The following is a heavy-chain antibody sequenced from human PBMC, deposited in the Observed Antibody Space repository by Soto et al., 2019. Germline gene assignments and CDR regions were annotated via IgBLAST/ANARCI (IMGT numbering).Heavy chain of an antibody. Sequence: PGGSLRLSCAASGFTFSSYVMHWVRQAPGKGLEWVAVISYDGSNKYYADSVKGRFTISRDNSKNTLYLQMNSLRAEDTAVYYCTATPYDFWSGYYRSGFDYWGQGTLVTVSS. J-gene: IGHJ4*02. V-gene: IGHV3-30-3*01. CDR1: GFTFSSYV. CDR3: TATPYDFWSGYYRSGFDY. D-gene: IGHD3-3*01. CDR2: ISYDGSNK.